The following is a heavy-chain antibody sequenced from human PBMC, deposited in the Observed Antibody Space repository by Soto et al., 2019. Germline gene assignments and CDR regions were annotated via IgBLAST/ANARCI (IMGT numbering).Heavy chain of an antibody. J-gene: IGHJ6*02. CDR2: IYYSGST. CDR3: ARGEVATIQARYYYYGMDV. CDR1: GGSISSYY. V-gene: IGHV4-59*01. D-gene: IGHD5-12*01. Sequence: PSETLSLTCTVSGGSISSYYWSWIRQPPGKGLEWIGYIYYSGSTNYNPSLKSRVTISVDTSKNQFSLKLSSVTAADTAVYYCARGEVATIQARYYYYGMDVWGQATTVTVSS.